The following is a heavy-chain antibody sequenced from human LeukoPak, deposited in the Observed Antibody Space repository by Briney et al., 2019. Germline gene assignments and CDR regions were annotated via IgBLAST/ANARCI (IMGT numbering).Heavy chain of an antibody. CDR3: ARDPYYDILTGRKYNWFDP. J-gene: IGHJ5*02. Sequence: SETLSLTCTVSGGSISSYYWSWIRQPPGKGLEWIGYIYYSGSTNYNPSLKSRVTISVDTSKNQFSLRLSSVTAADTAVYYCARDPYYDILTGRKYNWFDPWGQGTLVTVSS. D-gene: IGHD3-9*01. V-gene: IGHV4-59*12. CDR1: GGSISSYY. CDR2: IYYSGST.